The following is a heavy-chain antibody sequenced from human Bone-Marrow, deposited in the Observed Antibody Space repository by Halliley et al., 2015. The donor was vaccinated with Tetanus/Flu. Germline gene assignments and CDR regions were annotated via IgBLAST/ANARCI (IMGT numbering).Heavy chain of an antibody. CDR2: ISADGAST. Sequence: WISYISADGASTPYADSVKGRFPISRDDGDNSLHLQMDSLAAADAAVYYCARAGTYGSGKVFDNWGQGDLVPVSS. J-gene: IGHJ4*02. CDR3: ARAGTYGSGKVFDN. V-gene: IGHV3-48*03. D-gene: IGHD3-10*01.